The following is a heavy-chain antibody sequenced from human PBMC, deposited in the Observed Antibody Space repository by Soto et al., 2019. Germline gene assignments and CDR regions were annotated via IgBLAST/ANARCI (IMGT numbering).Heavy chain of an antibody. D-gene: IGHD1-26*01. J-gene: IGHJ5*02. V-gene: IGHV4-31*03. CDR2: IDDSENT. CDR1: GASISSGGHS. Sequence: QVQLQESGPKLVKPSQTLSLTCSVSGASISSGGHSWSWLRQHPGKGLEWIGYIDDSENTYYNPSLKSRLTMSVDTSKGQFSLNLTSVTAADTAVYFCARLSGSDYLLPDLWGPGTLVTVSS. CDR3: ARLSGSDYLLPDL.